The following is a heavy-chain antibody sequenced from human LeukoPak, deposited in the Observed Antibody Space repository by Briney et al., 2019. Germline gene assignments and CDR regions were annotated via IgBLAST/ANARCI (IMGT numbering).Heavy chain of an antibody. CDR2: ISGSGGST. Sequence: GGSLRLSCAASGFTFSSYAMSWVRQAPGKGLEWVSAISGSGGSTYYADSVKGRFTISRDNSKNTLYLQMNSLGAEDTAVYYCAKGVGVAGTENAFDIWGQGTMVTVSS. D-gene: IGHD6-19*01. CDR3: AKGVGVAGTENAFDI. V-gene: IGHV3-23*01. J-gene: IGHJ3*02. CDR1: GFTFSSYA.